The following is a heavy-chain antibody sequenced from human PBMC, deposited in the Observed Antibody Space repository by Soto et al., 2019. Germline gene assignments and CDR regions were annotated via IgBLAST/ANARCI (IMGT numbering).Heavy chain of an antibody. V-gene: IGHV3-7*05. Sequence: GGSLRLSCAASGFTFSSYWMSWVRQAPGKGLEWVANIKQDGSEKYYVDSVKGRFTISRDNAKNSLYLQMNSLRAEDTAVYYCARDLAPLWFGAGRFDPWGQGTLVTVSS. CDR1: GFTFSSYW. D-gene: IGHD3-10*01. J-gene: IGHJ5*02. CDR3: ARDLAPLWFGAGRFDP. CDR2: IKQDGSEK.